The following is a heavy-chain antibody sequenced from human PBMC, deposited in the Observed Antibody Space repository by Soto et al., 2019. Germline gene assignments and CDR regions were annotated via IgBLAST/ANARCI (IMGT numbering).Heavy chain of an antibody. CDR2: INAGNGNT. Sequence: QVQLVQSGAEVKKPGASVKVSCKASGYTFTSYAMHWVRQAPGQRLEWMGWINAGNGNTKYSQKFQGRVTITRDTSASTAYMELTSVSSEDTAVYYCARSSDHGDYYYYYYMDVWGKGTTVTVSS. D-gene: IGHD4-17*01. CDR3: ARSSDHGDYYYYYYMDV. J-gene: IGHJ6*03. V-gene: IGHV1-3*01. CDR1: GYTFTSYA.